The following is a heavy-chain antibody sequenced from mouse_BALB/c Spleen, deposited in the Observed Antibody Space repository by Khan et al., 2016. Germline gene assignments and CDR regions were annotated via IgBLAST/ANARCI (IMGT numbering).Heavy chain of an antibody. Sequence: VQLKQSGAELVRSGASVRLSCTASGFNIKDYYIHWVKQRPEQGLEWIGWIDPENGATEYAPKFKGKATMTADTSSNTAYMQPSRLTSEDTAVYYCNAIYYGNYIYFDYWGQGTTLTVSS. CDR3: NAIYYGNYIYFDY. V-gene: IGHV14-4*02. CDR2: IDPENGAT. J-gene: IGHJ2*01. D-gene: IGHD2-1*01. CDR1: GFNIKDYY.